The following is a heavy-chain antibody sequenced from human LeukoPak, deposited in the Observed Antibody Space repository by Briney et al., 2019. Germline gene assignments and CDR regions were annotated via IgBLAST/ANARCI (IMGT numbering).Heavy chain of an antibody. CDR1: GCTFSSYA. CDR3: AKPAPGYSSSWYFGFGY. V-gene: IGHV3-23*01. Sequence: GGSLRLSCAASGCTFSSYAMSWVRQPPGKGLEWVSTISVSGGSTYYPDSVKGRFTISKENSKKTLYLQMNSLRAEETAVYYCAKPAPGYSSSWYFGFGYWGQGTLATVSS. D-gene: IGHD6-13*01. J-gene: IGHJ4*02. CDR2: ISVSGGST.